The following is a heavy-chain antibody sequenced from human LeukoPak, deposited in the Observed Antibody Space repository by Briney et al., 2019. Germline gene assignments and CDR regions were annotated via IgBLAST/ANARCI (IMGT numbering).Heavy chain of an antibody. J-gene: IGHJ3*02. Sequence: SETLSLTCTVSGGSISTCSYYWGWIRQPPGKGLEWIGTIYYSGSTYYNPSLKSRVTMSIDTSKNQFSLKLSSVTAADTAVYYCARRRVLGANNDAFDIWGQGTMVTVSS. CDR1: GGSISTCSYY. CDR3: ARRRVLGANNDAFDI. CDR2: IYYSGST. V-gene: IGHV4-39*01. D-gene: IGHD1-26*01.